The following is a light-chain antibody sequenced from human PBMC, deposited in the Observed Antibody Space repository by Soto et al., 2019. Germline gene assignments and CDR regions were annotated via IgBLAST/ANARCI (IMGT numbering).Light chain of an antibody. CDR2: DDS. J-gene: IGLJ1*01. CDR3: QVWDSSSDHLV. CDR1: NIGSKS. V-gene: IGLV3-21*02. Sequence: SYELTQPPSVSVAPGQTASITCGGNNIGSKSVHWYQQKPGQAPVLVVYDDSDRPSGIPERFSGSNSGNTATLTISRVEAGDEADYYCQVWDSSSDHLVFGTGTKLTVL.